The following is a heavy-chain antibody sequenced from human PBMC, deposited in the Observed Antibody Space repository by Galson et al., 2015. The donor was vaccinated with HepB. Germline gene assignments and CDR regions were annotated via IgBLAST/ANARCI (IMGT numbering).Heavy chain of an antibody. V-gene: IGHV4-39*01. CDR3: ARIPWANRYSGSWCFDY. Sequence: DTLSLTCTVSGGSISSSSYFWGWIRQPPGKGLGWIAGIYYSGSTYYNPSLKSRVTMSVDTSKNQFSLRLSSVTAADTAVYYCARIPWANRYSGSWCFDYWGQGTLVTVSS. CDR1: GGSISSSSYF. D-gene: IGHD6-13*01. CDR2: IYYSGST. J-gene: IGHJ4*02.